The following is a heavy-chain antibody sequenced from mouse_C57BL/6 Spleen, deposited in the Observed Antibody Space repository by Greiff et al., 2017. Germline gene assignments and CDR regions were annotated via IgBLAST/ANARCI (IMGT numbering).Heavy chain of an antibody. CDR3: ARHDYDEGGYAMDY. D-gene: IGHD2-4*01. V-gene: IGHV5-12*01. Sequence: EVKVVESGGGLVQPGGSLKLSCAASGFTFSDYYMYWVRQTPEKRLEWVAYISNGGGSTYYPDTVKGRFTISRDNAKNTLYLQMSRLKSEDTAMYYCARHDYDEGGYAMDYWGQGTSVTVSS. CDR2: ISNGGGST. J-gene: IGHJ4*01. CDR1: GFTFSDYY.